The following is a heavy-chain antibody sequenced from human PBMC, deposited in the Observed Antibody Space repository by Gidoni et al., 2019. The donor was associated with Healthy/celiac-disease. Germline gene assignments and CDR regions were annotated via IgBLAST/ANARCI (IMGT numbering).Heavy chain of an antibody. D-gene: IGHD6-6*01. CDR1: GCTFSSYA. J-gene: IGHJ6*03. V-gene: IGHV1-69*01. CDR3: ARGGIAARAYYYYYYMDV. Sequence: QAQLVQSGPVVKKPGHSVKVSCKASGCTFSSYAISRVRQAPGQGLEWMGGIIRIFGTAKYAQKFQGRVTITADESTSTAYMELSSLRSEDTAVYYCARGGIAARAYYYYYYMDVWGKGTTVTVSS. CDR2: IIRIFGTA.